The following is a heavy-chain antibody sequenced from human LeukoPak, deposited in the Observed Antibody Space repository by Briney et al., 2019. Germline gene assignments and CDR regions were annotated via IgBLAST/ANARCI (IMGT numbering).Heavy chain of an antibody. D-gene: IGHD3-22*01. CDR2: IIPIFGTA. CDR3: ARPADYYDSSGLFSY. V-gene: IGHV1-69*13. J-gene: IGHJ4*02. Sequence: ASVKVSCKASGYTFTGYYMHWVRQAPGQGLEWMGGIIPIFGTANYAQKFQGRVTITADESTSTAYMELSSLRSEDTAVYYCARPADYYDSSGLFSYWGQGTLVTVSS. CDR1: GYTFTGYY.